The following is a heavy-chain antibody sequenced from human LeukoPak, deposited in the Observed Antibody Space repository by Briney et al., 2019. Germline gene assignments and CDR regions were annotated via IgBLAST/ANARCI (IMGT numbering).Heavy chain of an antibody. CDR1: GYTFTGYD. CDR3: ARDYYGSGSYSSDY. V-gene: IGHV1-2*02. J-gene: IGHJ4*02. Sequence: ASVKVSCKASGYTFTGYDIHWVRQAPGQGLQWMGWTNPNSGATNYAQEFQGRVTMTRDTSIGTAHMELSRLRSDDTAVYYCARDYYGSGSYSSDYLGQGTLVTVSS. D-gene: IGHD3-10*01. CDR2: TNPNSGAT.